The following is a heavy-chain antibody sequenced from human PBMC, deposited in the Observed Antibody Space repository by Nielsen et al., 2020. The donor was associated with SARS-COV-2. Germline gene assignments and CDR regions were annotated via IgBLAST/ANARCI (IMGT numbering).Heavy chain of an antibody. CDR2: IIPIFGTA. CDR3: ARAAAAGTGPSDY. V-gene: IGHV1-69*13. D-gene: IGHD6-13*01. Sequence: SVKVSCKASGGTFSSYAISWVRQAPGQGLEWMGGIIPIFGTANYAQKFQGRVTITADESTSTAYMELSSLRSEDTAVYYCARAAAAGTGPSDYWGQGTLVTVSS. CDR1: GGTFSSYA. J-gene: IGHJ4*02.